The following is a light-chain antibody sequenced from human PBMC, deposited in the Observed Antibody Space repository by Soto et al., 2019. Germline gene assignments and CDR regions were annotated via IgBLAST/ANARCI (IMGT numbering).Light chain of an antibody. CDR2: STN. Sequence: QAVVTQEPSFSVSPGGTVTLTCGLSSGSVSTNYYPSWYQQTPGQTPRTLIHSTNTRSSGVPDRFSGSILGNKAALTITGAQADDESDYYCVLFLGDAWIFGGGTQQTVL. J-gene: IGLJ2*01. CDR1: SGSVSTNYY. V-gene: IGLV8-61*01. CDR3: VLFLGDAWI.